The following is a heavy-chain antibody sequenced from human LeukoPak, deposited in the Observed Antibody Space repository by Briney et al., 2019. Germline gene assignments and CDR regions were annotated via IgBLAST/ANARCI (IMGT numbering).Heavy chain of an antibody. CDR2: INHSGST. V-gene: IGHV4-34*01. J-gene: IGHJ4*02. Sequence: PSETLSLTCAVYGGSFSGCYWSWIRQPPGKGLEWIGEINHSGSTNYNPSLKSRVTISVDTSKNQFSLKLSSVTAADTAVYYCARVYKQWLAFDYWGQGTLVTVSS. D-gene: IGHD6-19*01. CDR3: ARVYKQWLAFDY. CDR1: GGSFSGCY.